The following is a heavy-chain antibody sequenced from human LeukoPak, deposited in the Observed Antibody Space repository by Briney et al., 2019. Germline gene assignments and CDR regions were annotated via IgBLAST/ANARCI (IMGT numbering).Heavy chain of an antibody. Sequence: GGSLRLSCAASGFTFSIYAMSWARQAPGKGLEWVSAISGSGGSTYYADSVKGRFTISRDNSKNTLYLQMNSLRAEDTAVYYCANLYDFWSRNDYWGQGTLVTVSS. J-gene: IGHJ4*02. D-gene: IGHD3-3*01. CDR3: ANLYDFWSRNDY. V-gene: IGHV3-23*01. CDR1: GFTFSIYA. CDR2: ISGSGGST.